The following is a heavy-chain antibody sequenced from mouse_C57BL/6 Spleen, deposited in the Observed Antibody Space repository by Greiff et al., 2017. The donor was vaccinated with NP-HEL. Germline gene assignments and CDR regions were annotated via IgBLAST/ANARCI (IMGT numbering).Heavy chain of an antibody. Sequence: QVQLQQSGAELVKPGASVKISCKASGYAFSSYWMNWVKQRPGKGLEWIGQIYPGDGDTNYNGKFKGKATLTADKSSSTAYMPLSSLTSEDSAVYFCARNYYGNFYYFDDWGQGTTLTVSS. V-gene: IGHV1-80*01. CDR1: GYAFSSYW. D-gene: IGHD2-1*01. CDR3: ARNYYGNFYYFDD. CDR2: IYPGDGDT. J-gene: IGHJ2*01.